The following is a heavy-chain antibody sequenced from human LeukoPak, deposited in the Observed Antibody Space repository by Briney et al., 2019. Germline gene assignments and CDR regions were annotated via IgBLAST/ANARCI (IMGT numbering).Heavy chain of an antibody. Sequence: ASVKVSCKASGYTFTGHYMHWVRQAPGQGPEWMGCINPNSGGASFAPKFQGRATMTRDTSMSTAYMELSRLRSDDTAVYHCARYALYASGGAGGFDIWGQGTMVTVSS. CDR2: INPNSGGA. D-gene: IGHD3-10*01. CDR3: ARYALYASGGAGGFDI. CDR1: GYTFTGHY. J-gene: IGHJ3*02. V-gene: IGHV1-2*02.